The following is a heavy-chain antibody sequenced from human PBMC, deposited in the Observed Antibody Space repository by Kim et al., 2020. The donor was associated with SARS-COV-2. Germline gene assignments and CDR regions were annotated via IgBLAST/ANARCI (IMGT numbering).Heavy chain of an antibody. CDR2: ISGSGGST. D-gene: IGHD3-22*01. V-gene: IGHV3-23*01. CDR3: AKVKLVSSGYYYVGAIDI. J-gene: IGHJ3*02. CDR1: GFTFSSYA. Sequence: GGSLRLSCAASGFTFSSYAMSWVRQAPGKGLEWVSAISGSGGSTYYADSVKGRFTISRDNSKNPLYLQMNSLRAEDTAVYYCAKVKLVSSGYYYVGAIDIWGQGTMVTVSS.